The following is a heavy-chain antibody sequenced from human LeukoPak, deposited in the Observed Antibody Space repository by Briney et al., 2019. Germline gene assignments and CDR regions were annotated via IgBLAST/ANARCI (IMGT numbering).Heavy chain of an antibody. CDR2: ISSSSTYI. V-gene: IGHV3-21*01. Sequence: GGSLRLSCAASGFTFSSYTMNWVRQAPGRGLEWVSCISSSSTYILYADSAKGRLTISRDNAKISMYLQTNSLRAEDTAVYYCARDISDDYWGQGTLVTVSS. CDR1: GFTFSSYT. D-gene: IGHD1-26*01. J-gene: IGHJ4*02. CDR3: ARDISDDY.